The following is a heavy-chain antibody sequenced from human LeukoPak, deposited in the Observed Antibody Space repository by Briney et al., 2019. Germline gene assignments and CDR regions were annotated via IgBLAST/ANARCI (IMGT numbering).Heavy chain of an antibody. D-gene: IGHD3-22*01. CDR1: GFTFSSYW. Sequence: GGSLRLSCAASGFTFSSYWMSWVRQAPGKGLEWVANIKQDGSEKYYVDSVKGRFTISRDNAKNSLYLQMNRLRAEDTAVYYCAREALDSSGYPPPFDYWGQGTLVTVSS. J-gene: IGHJ4*02. V-gene: IGHV3-7*03. CDR2: IKQDGSEK. CDR3: AREALDSSGYPPPFDY.